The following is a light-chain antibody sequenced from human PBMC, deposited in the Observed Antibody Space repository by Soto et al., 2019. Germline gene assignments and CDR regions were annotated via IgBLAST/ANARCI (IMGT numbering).Light chain of an antibody. V-gene: IGKV3-11*01. CDR1: QSIINN. CDR3: QQYNHWPPIT. J-gene: IGKJ5*01. CDR2: DAS. Sequence: EIVLTQSPATLPLSPGERATLSCRASQSIINNLAWYQQKPGQVPRLLIYDASDRATGIPARFSGSGSETDFTLTISSLEPEDFAVYYCQQYNHWPPITFGQGTRLEIK.